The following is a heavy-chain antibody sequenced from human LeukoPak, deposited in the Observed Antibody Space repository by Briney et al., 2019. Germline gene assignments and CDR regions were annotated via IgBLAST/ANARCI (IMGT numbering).Heavy chain of an antibody. J-gene: IGHJ3*02. CDR3: ARDQVGASSDAFDM. D-gene: IGHD1-26*01. V-gene: IGHV3-30*03. Sequence: PGRSLRLSCAASGFTISSHGMHWVRQAPGKGLEWVAVISYDGRNKYYTDSVKGRFTISRDNSKNTLYVQMSSLRAEDTAVYYCARDQVGASSDAFDMWGQGTMVTVSS. CDR2: ISYDGRNK. CDR1: GFTISSHG.